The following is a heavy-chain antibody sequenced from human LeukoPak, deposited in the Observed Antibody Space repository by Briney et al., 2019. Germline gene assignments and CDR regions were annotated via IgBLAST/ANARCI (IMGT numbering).Heavy chain of an antibody. J-gene: IGHJ4*02. CDR2: IYYSGNT. D-gene: IGHD3-10*01. CDR1: GGSISGYY. V-gene: IGHV4-59*01. CDR3: ARESYYGSGSYPTH. Sequence: PGTLSLTCTVSGGSISGYYWSWIRQTPGKGLEWIGYIYYSGNTNYKPSLTSRVTISVDTSKNQFSLKLSSVTAADSAVYYCARESYYGSGSYPTHWGQGTLVTDSS.